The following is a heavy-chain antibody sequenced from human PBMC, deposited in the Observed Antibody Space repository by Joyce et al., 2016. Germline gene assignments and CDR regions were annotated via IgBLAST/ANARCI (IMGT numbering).Heavy chain of an antibody. V-gene: IGHV2-5*02. CDR3: AHRPNSGYDPSAFDF. CDR1: GFSLSTRGVG. D-gene: IGHD5-12*01. Sequence: QITLKESGPTLVKPTQTPTLTCAFSGFSLSTRGVGVGWIRQPPGKALEWLALIYWDDDKRYSPSLKSRLTITKDTSRNQVVLTMTNMDPVDTATYYCAHRPNSGYDPSAFDFWGQGTLVTVSS. CDR2: IYWDDDK. J-gene: IGHJ4*02.